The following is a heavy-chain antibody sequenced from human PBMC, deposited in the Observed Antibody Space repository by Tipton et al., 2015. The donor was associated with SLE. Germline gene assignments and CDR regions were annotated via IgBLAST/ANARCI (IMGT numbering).Heavy chain of an antibody. J-gene: IGHJ4*02. V-gene: IGHV4-34*01. D-gene: IGHD6-19*01. CDR2: IADTGRP. CDR3: ARGPFQRWPPGAY. CDR1: GGSFSGYH. Sequence: TLSLTCAVYGGSFSGYHWTWFRQPPGQGMEWIGEIADTGRPNYNPSLKSRVTISLDTSKSQFSLILNSLTAADTAVYYCARGPFQRWPPGAYWGQGTLVTVSS.